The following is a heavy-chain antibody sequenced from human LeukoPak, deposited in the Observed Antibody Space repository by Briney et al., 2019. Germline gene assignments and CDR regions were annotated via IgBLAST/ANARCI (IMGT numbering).Heavy chain of an antibody. D-gene: IGHD3-22*01. CDR3: ARDPHYYDSSGYLGTDY. Sequence: ASVKVSCKASGGTFSSYAISWVRRAPGQGLEWMGGIIPIFGTANYAQKFQGRVTITADESTSTAYMELSSLRSEDTAVYYCARDPHYYDSSGYLGTDYWGQGTLVTVSS. CDR2: IIPIFGTA. CDR1: GGTFSSYA. V-gene: IGHV1-69*13. J-gene: IGHJ4*02.